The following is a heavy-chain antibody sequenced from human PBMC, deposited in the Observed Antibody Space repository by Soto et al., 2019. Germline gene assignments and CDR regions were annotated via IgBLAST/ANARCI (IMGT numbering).Heavy chain of an antibody. V-gene: IGHV3-30-3*01. CDR3: ARDALPQGNYQGIIDY. Sequence: GGSLRLSCAASGFTFSSYAMHWVRQAPGKGLEWVAVISYDGSNKYYADSVKGRFTISRDNSKNTLYLQMNSLRAEDTAVYYCARDALPQGNYQGIIDYWGQGTLVTVSS. D-gene: IGHD1-7*01. CDR1: GFTFSSYA. J-gene: IGHJ4*02. CDR2: ISYDGSNK.